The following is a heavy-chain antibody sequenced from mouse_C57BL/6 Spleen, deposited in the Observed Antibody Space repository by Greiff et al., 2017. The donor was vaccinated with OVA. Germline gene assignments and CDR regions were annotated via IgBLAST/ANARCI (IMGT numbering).Heavy chain of an antibody. CDR1: GYAFSSSW. CDR3: ARDYYGSSSPFDY. Sequence: VKLQQSGPELVKPGASVKISCKASGYAFSSSWMNWVKQRPGKGLEWIGRIYPGDGDTNYNGKFKGKATLTADKSSSTAYMQLSSLTSEDSAVYFCARDYYGSSSPFDYWGQGTTLTVSS. J-gene: IGHJ2*01. D-gene: IGHD1-1*01. CDR2: IYPGDGDT. V-gene: IGHV1-82*01.